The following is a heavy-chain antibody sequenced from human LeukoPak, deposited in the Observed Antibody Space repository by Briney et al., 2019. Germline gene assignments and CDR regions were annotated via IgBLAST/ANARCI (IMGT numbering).Heavy chain of an antibody. V-gene: IGHV3-15*04. CDR3: TTDEDWNYARKDV. J-gene: IGHJ6*02. D-gene: IGHD1-7*01. Sequence: GGSLRLSCATSGFTLSDYYMNWVRQVPGKGLEWVGQTVSEIDGGTTDYAAPVKGRFTISRDDSKSTLYLQMNSLKIEDTAVYYCTTDEDWNYARKDVWGQGATVIVSS. CDR2: TVSEIDGGTT. CDR1: GFTLSDYY.